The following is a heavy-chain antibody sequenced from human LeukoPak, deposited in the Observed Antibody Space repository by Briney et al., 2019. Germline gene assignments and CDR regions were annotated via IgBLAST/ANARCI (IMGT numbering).Heavy chain of an antibody. D-gene: IGHD3-3*01. Sequence: SSEALSLTCAVYGGSFSGYYWSWIRQPPGKGLEWLGEINHSGSTNYNPSLKSRVTISVDTSKNQFSLKLSSVTAADTAVYYCARLRLWLRMNDAFDIWGQGTMVTVSS. J-gene: IGHJ3*02. CDR1: GGSFSGYY. CDR3: ARLRLWLRMNDAFDI. V-gene: IGHV4-34*01. CDR2: INHSGST.